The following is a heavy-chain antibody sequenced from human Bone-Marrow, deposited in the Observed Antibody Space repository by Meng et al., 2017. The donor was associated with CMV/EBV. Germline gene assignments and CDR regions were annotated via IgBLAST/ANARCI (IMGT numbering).Heavy chain of an antibody. V-gene: IGHV1-2*02. D-gene: IGHD1-1*01. CDR3: ARDEGPEVQLERRGGGDI. CDR1: GYTFTGYY. CDR2: INPNSGGT. J-gene: IGHJ3*02. Sequence: ASVKVSCKASGYTFTGYYMHWVRQAPGQGLEWMGWINPNSGGTNYAQKFQGRVTMTRDTSISTAYMELRSLRSDDTAVYYCARDEGPEVQLERRGGGDIWGQGTMVTVSS.